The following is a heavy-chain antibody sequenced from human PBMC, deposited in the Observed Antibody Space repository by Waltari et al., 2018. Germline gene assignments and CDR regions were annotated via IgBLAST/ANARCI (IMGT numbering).Heavy chain of an antibody. CDR3: VSPLSAAATGEHY. CDR2: IHYDGSNK. Sequence: QVHLVESGGGVVQPGGSLRLSCAASGFPFSSYGMHWVRQAPGKGLEWVTFIHYDGSNKYYADSVKGRFTISRDNSKNTLYLQMNSLRAEDTAMYYCVSPLSAAATGEHYWGQGTLVTVSS. CDR1: GFPFSSYG. D-gene: IGHD6-13*01. J-gene: IGHJ4*02. V-gene: IGHV3-30*02.